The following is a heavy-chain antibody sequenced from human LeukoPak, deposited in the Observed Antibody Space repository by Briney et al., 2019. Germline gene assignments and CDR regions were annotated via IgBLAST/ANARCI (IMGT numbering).Heavy chain of an antibody. Sequence: QPGGSLRLSCAASGFTFSNYAMSWVRQTPGKGLEWVSTISNSDAKTYYADYVKGRFTISRDNSKNTLYLQMNSLTAEDTAIFYCAKATGTLTNWGQGILVTVSS. J-gene: IGHJ4*02. D-gene: IGHD1-1*01. CDR3: AKATGTLTN. CDR1: GFTFSNYA. CDR2: ISNSDAKT. V-gene: IGHV3-23*01.